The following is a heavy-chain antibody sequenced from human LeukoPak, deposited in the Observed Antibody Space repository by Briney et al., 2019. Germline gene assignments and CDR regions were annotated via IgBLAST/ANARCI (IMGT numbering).Heavy chain of an antibody. CDR3: ARRCSGGTCPRTGYYGMDV. D-gene: IGHD2-15*01. J-gene: IGHJ6*02. V-gene: IGHV1-18*01. Sequence: ASVKVSCKASGYTFTSYGISWVRQAPEQGLEWMGWISTYNGNTDYAQNLQGRVTMTTDTSTSTAYMELRSLRSDDTAVYYCARRCSGGTCPRTGYYGMDVWGQGTTVTVSS. CDR1: GYTFTSYG. CDR2: ISTYNGNT.